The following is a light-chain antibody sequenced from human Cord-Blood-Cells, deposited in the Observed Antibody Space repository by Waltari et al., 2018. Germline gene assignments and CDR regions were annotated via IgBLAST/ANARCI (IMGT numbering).Light chain of an antibody. CDR2: DTS. CDR1: TGAVTSGHY. CDR3: LLSYSGARV. Sequence: QAVVTQEPSLTVSPGGTVTPTCGSSTGAVTSGHYPYWFQQKPAQAPRARFYDTSNKHPWPPARFSGSLLGGKAALTLSGAQPEDEAEYYCLLSYSGARVFGGGTKLTVL. J-gene: IGLJ3*02. V-gene: IGLV7-46*01.